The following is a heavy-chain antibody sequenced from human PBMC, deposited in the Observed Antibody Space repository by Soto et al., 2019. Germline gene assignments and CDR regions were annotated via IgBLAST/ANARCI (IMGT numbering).Heavy chain of an antibody. D-gene: IGHD3-9*01. J-gene: IGHJ4*02. Sequence: PGGSLRLSCAASGFTFSSYAMSWVRQAPGKGLEWVSAISGSGGSTYYADSVKGRFTISRDNSKNTLYLQMNSLRAEDTAVYYCAKDIGYFDWLLSAYFDYWGQGTLVTVSS. CDR3: AKDIGYFDWLLSAYFDY. CDR1: GFTFSSYA. V-gene: IGHV3-23*01. CDR2: ISGSGGST.